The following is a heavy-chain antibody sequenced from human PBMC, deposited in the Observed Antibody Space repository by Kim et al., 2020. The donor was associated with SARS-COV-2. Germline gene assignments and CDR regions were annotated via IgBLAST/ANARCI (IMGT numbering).Heavy chain of an antibody. J-gene: IGHJ4*02. D-gene: IGHD3-3*01. CDR1: GFTFSSYA. Sequence: GGSLRLSCAASGFTFSSYAMSWVRQAPGKGLEWVSAISGSGGSTYYADSVKGRFTISRDNSKNTLYLQMNSLRAEDTAVYYCAKDGDRDFWSGYYFDYWGQGTLVTVSS. CDR3: AKDGDRDFWSGYYFDY. CDR2: ISGSGGST. V-gene: IGHV3-23*01.